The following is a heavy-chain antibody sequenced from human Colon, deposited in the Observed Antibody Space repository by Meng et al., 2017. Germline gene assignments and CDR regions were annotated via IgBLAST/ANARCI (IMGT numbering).Heavy chain of an antibody. CDR1: GFTFSNYW. Sequence: GGSLRLSCAASGFTFSNYWLSWVRQAPGKGLEGVANMQEDGGGIYNVDPVKGRFTISRDNAKNSLYLQKNSLRAEDTAVYYCARDDDGSGHWRFYFDFWGQGTLVTVSS. J-gene: IGHJ4*02. V-gene: IGHV3-7*01. CDR3: ARDDDGSGHWRFYFDF. CDR2: MQEDGGGI. D-gene: IGHD3-22*01.